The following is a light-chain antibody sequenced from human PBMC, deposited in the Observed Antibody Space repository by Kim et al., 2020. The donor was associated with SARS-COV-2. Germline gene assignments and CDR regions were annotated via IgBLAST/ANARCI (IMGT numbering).Light chain of an antibody. J-gene: IGLJ3*02. CDR2: SNS. CDR3: AAWDDSLNGWV. V-gene: IGLV1-44*01. Sequence: QPVLTQPPSASGTPGQRVTISCSESSSNIGSNTVNWYQQLPGTAPKLLIYSNSQRPSGVPDRFSGSKSGTSASLAISGLQSEDEADYYCAAWDDSLNGWVFGGGTKLTVL. CDR1: SSNIGSNT.